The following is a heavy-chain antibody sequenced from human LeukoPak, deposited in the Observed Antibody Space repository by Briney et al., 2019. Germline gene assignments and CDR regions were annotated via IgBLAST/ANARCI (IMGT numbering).Heavy chain of an antibody. CDR3: ARGARYSSGWYGAFDI. CDR2: IIPIFGTA. Sequence: GSSVKVSCKASGGTFSSYAISWVRQAPGQGLEWMGGIIPIFGTANYAQKFQGRVTIIADESTSTAYMELSSLRSEDSAVYYCARGARYSSGWYGAFDIWGQGTMVTVSS. J-gene: IGHJ3*02. D-gene: IGHD6-19*01. V-gene: IGHV1-69*01. CDR1: GGTFSSYA.